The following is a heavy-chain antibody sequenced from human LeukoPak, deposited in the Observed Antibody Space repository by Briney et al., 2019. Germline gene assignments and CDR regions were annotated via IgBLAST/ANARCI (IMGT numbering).Heavy chain of an antibody. D-gene: IGHD3-9*01. CDR2: INHSGST. CDR1: GGSFSGYY. J-gene: IGHJ4*02. Sequence: SETLSFTCAVYGGSFSGYYWSWIRQPPGKGLEWIGEINHSGSTNYNPSLKSRVTISVDTSKNQFSLKLSSVTAADTAVYYCARGLDILDYWGQGTLVTVSS. V-gene: IGHV4-34*01. CDR3: ARGLDILDY.